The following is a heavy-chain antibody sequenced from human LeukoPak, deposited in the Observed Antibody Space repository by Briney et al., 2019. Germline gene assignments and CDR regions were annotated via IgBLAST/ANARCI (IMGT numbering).Heavy chain of an antibody. J-gene: IGHJ5*02. Sequence: SETLSLTCTVSGGSISTSSYNWGWIRQSPGKGLEWIGTIDNSGSAYYNPSLKSRVTISVDTSKDQLSLKVTSVTAADTAVYYCARPPGIAAAWLYPWGQGTLVTVSS. CDR3: ARPPGIAAAWLYP. CDR2: IDNSGSA. V-gene: IGHV4-39*01. CDR1: GGSISTSSYN. D-gene: IGHD6-13*01.